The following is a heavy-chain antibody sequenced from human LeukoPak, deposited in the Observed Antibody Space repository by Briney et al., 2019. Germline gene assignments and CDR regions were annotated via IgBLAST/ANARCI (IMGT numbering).Heavy chain of an antibody. Sequence: GGSLRLSCAASGFTFSTYPMHWVRQAPGKGLEWVAVISYDGSNKKYADSVKGRFTISRDNAKNSLYLQMNSLRAEDTAVYYCARDRDPGYNDSSGYRRVNAFDIWGQGTMVTVSS. J-gene: IGHJ3*02. V-gene: IGHV3-30*04. D-gene: IGHD3-22*01. CDR2: ISYDGSNK. CDR1: GFTFSTYP. CDR3: ARDRDPGYNDSSGYRRVNAFDI.